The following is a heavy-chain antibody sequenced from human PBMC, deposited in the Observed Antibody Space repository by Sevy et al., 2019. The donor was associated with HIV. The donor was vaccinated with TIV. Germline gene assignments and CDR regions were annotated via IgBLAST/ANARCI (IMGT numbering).Heavy chain of an antibody. D-gene: IGHD6-6*01. CDR1: GGSISRGSYY. J-gene: IGHJ4*02. CDR2: IYYSGCT. V-gene: IGHV4-61*01. Sequence: SETLSLTCTVSGGSISRGSYYWSWIRQPPGKGLEWIGYIYYSGCTNYNPSLKSRVTISVDTSKNQFSLKLSSVTAADTAVYYCARYSSSSSHFDYWGQGTLVTVSS. CDR3: ARYSSSSSHFDY.